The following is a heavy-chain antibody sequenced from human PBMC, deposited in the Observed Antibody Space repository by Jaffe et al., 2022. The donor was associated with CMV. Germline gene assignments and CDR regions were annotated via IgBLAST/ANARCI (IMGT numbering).Heavy chain of an antibody. Sequence: QVQLVESGGGLVKPGGSLRLSCAASGFTFSDYYMSWIRQAPGKGLEWVSYISSSSSYTNYADSVKGRFTISRDNAKNSLYLQMNSLRAEDTAVYYCARGLFRPGVVVPAAPYYYMDVWGKGTTVTVSS. J-gene: IGHJ6*03. V-gene: IGHV3-11*06. D-gene: IGHD2-2*01. CDR3: ARGLFRPGVVVPAAPYYYMDV. CDR1: GFTFSDYY. CDR2: ISSSSSYT.